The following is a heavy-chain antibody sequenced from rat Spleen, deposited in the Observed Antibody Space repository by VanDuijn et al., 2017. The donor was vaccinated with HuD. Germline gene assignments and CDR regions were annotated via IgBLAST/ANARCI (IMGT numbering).Heavy chain of an antibody. J-gene: IGHJ4*01. CDR2: ISPSGGAT. Sequence: EVQLVESGGGLVQPGRSLKLSCAASGFTFSDYNMAWVRQAPKKGLEWVASISPSGGATYYPDSVKGRFSISRDNAKSTLYLQMDSLRSEDTATYYCARHYNNWAMDAWGQGASVTVSS. CDR3: ARHYNNWAMDA. D-gene: IGHD1-10*01. CDR1: GFTFSDYN. V-gene: IGHV5-25*01.